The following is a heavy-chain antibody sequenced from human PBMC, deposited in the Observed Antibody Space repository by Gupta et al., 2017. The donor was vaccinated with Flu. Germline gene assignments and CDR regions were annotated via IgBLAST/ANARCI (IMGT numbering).Heavy chain of an antibody. CDR1: GVSFSGYH. Sequence: QGHLQQWGAGLLKPSETLSLTCAVYGVSFSGYHWTWFRQPPGKGLEWIGEIDHTGSATYNPSLESRVTISVDTSKNEFSLKLTSLTAADTAVYFCARTNTLTPLPTRYYGMDIWGQGTSVAVSS. D-gene: IGHD1-1*01. CDR2: IDHTGSA. V-gene: IGHV4-34*01. CDR3: ARTNTLTPLPTRYYGMDI. J-gene: IGHJ6*01.